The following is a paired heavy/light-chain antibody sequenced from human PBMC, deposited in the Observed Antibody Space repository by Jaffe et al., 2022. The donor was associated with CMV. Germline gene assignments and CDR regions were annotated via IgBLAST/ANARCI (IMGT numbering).Light chain of an antibody. V-gene: IGKV3-11*01. Sequence: EIVLTQSPATLSLSPGDRATLSCRASQSVDDQLGWYQQKSGQAPRLLIYDTSNRATGIPPRFSGSGSGTDFTLTISSLEPEDIAVYYCQQRSAWPLTFGGGTKVEI. J-gene: IGKJ4*01. CDR3: QQRSAWPLT. CDR2: DTS. CDR1: QSVDDQ.
Heavy chain of an antibody. D-gene: IGHD2-15*01. J-gene: IGHJ5*02. Sequence: QVQLQESGPGLVKASETLSLTCTVSVDSITTFYWNWVRQSPGKGLEWIAYIKYDGVDGGTHYNPSLASRATISMDTSNNQFSLKLSSVTAADTAIYYCARRRRSIRAIGSGENWFDPWGQGKLVTVSS. CDR1: VDSITTFY. V-gene: IGHV4-59*12. CDR2: IKYDGVDGGT. CDR3: ARRRRSIRAIGSGENWFDP.